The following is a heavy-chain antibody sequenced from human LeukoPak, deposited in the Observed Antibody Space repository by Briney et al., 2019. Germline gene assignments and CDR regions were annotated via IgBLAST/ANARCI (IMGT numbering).Heavy chain of an antibody. CDR3: ARTSIAAAATYFDY. D-gene: IGHD6-13*01. J-gene: IGHJ4*02. Sequence: SSETLSLTCTVSGGSISSSSYYWSWIRQPPGKGLEWIGYIYYSGSTNYNPSLKSRVTISVDTSKNQFSLKLSSVTAADTAVYYCARTSIAAAATYFDYWGQGILVTVSS. CDR2: IYYSGST. V-gene: IGHV4-61*05. CDR1: GGSISSSSYY.